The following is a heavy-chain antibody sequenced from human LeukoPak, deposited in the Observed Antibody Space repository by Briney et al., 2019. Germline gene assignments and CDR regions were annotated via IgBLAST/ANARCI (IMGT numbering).Heavy chain of an antibody. CDR1: GFTFDDYA. D-gene: IGHD3-10*01. J-gene: IGHJ4*02. V-gene: IGHV3-30*02. Sequence: GGPLRLSCAASGFTFDDYAMHWVRQAPGKGLEWVAFIRYDASYQNYPDSVKGRFTISRDISKNTLYLQMNSLRAEDTAVYFCAKGGDRGNYYFDSWGQGTLVSVSS. CDR2: IRYDASYQ. CDR3: AKGGDRGNYYFDS.